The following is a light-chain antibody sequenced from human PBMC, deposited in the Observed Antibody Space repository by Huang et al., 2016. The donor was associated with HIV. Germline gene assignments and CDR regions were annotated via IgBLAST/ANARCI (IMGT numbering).Light chain of an antibody. V-gene: IGKV4-1*01. CDR2: WAS. J-gene: IGKJ3*01. Sequence: DIVMTQSPDSLAVSLGERAAINCKSSQSLLYRSNNKNYLAWYQQKPGQPPKLLIYWASTRESGVPDRFSGSGSGTDFTLTISSLQAADVAVYYCQQYYNTPFTFGPGTKSISN. CDR1: QSLLYRSNNKNY. CDR3: QQYYNTPFT.